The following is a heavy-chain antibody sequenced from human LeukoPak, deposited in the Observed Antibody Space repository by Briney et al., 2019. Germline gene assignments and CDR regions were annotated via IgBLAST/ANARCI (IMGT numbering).Heavy chain of an antibody. V-gene: IGHV1-3*01. CDR1: GYTLTSYA. CDR2: INAGNGNT. Sequence: ASVKVSCKASGYTLTSYAMHWGRQAPGQRLEWMGWINAGNGNTKYSQKFQGRVTITRDTSASTAYMELSSLRSEDTAVYYCARDGLYGSGSYPLDYWGQGTLVTVSS. D-gene: IGHD3-10*01. CDR3: ARDGLYGSGSYPLDY. J-gene: IGHJ4*02.